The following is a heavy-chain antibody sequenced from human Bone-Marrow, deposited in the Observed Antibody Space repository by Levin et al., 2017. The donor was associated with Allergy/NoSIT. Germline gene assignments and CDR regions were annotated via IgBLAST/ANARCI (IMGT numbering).Heavy chain of an antibody. CDR1: GISISGGDYF. D-gene: IGHD2-21*01. Sequence: SETLSLTCAVSGISISGGDYFWTWIRQPPGRGLEWIGYISYSGSTYYNPSLKSRVIISDDTSKNQFSLNLASVTAADTAVYFCARVLGDRGAHCDSWGQGILVTVSS. J-gene: IGHJ4*02. V-gene: IGHV4-30-4*02. CDR2: ISYSGST. CDR3: ARVLGDRGAHCDS.